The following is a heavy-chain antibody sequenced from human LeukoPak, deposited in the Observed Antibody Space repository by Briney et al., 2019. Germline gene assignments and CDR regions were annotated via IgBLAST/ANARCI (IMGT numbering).Heavy chain of an antibody. CDR1: GGSTSSYY. CDR3: AREKVDYYDSSGYYRLDY. D-gene: IGHD3-22*01. V-gene: IGHV4-4*07. CDR2: IYTSGST. Sequence: SETLSLTCTVSGGSTSSYYWSWIRQPAGKGLEWIGRIYTSGSTNYNPSLKSRVTMSVDTSKNQFSLKLSSVTAADTAVYYCAREKVDYYDSSGYYRLDYWGQGTLVTVSS. J-gene: IGHJ4*02.